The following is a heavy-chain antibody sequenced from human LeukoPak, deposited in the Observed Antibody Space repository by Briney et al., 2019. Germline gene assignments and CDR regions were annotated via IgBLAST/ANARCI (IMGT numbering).Heavy chain of an antibody. CDR1: GGSISSGGYS. J-gene: IGHJ4*02. V-gene: IGHV4-30-2*01. Sequence: SQTLSLTCAVSGGSISSGGYSWSWIRQPPGKGLEWIGYIYHSGSTYYNPSLKSRVTISVDRSKNQFSLKLSSVTAADTAVYYCARGWGYGDFLFDYWGQGTLVTVPS. CDR2: IYHSGST. CDR3: ARGWGYGDFLFDY. D-gene: IGHD4-17*01.